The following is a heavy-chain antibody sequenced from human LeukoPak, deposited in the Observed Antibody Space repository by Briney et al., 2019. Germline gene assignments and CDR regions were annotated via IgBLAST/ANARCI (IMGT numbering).Heavy chain of an antibody. CDR3: AREEAGTYGFQY. CDR2: FSHRGGS. Sequence: PSETLSLTCTVSGYSLSSGFFCDWIRQSPGKGLEWIGSFSHRGGSYHNPSLKSRVTISVDTSKNQFSLQLNSVTPEDTAVYYCAREEAGTYGFQYWGQGTLVTVSS. CDR1: GYSLSSGFF. V-gene: IGHV4-38-2*02. D-gene: IGHD3-10*01. J-gene: IGHJ4*02.